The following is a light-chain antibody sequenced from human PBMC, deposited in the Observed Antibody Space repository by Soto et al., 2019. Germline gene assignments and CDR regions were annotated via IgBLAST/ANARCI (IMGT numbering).Light chain of an antibody. J-gene: IGLJ3*02. V-gene: IGLV2-23*02. Sequence: QSALTQPPSVSGSPGQSITISCSGSSGDVGNYDLVSWYQQIPGKAPQLMIFEVSRRPSRVSDRFSGSKSGNTASLTISGLQAEDEGDFYCCSYAGNGAWVFGGGTQLTVL. CDR3: CSYAGNGAWV. CDR1: SGDVGNYDL. CDR2: EVS.